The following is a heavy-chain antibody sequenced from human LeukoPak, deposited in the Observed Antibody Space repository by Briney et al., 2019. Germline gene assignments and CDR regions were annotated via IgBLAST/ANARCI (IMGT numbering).Heavy chain of an antibody. J-gene: IGHJ4*02. Sequence: ASVKVSCKASGYTFTSYDINWVRQATGQGLEWMGWMNPNSGNTGYAQKFQGRVTMTRNTSISTAYMELSSLRSEDTAVYYCAIPVLGRDGYNYPFGYWGQGTLVTVSS. CDR1: GYTFTSYD. V-gene: IGHV1-8*01. D-gene: IGHD5-24*01. CDR3: AIPVLGRDGYNYPFGY. CDR2: MNPNSGNT.